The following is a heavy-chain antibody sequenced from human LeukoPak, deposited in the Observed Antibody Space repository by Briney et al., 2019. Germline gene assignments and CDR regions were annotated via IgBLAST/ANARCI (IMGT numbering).Heavy chain of an antibody. V-gene: IGHV3-30*18. CDR3: AKVHYSSSWYYFDY. D-gene: IGHD6-13*01. CDR2: ISYDGSNK. J-gene: IGHJ4*02. CDR1: GFNFSSYG. Sequence: GGSLRLSCVASGFNFSSYGMHWVRQAPGKGLEWVAVISYDGSNKYYADSVKGRFTISRDNSKNTLYLQMNSLRAEDTAVYYCAKVHYSSSWYYFDYWGQGTLVTVSS.